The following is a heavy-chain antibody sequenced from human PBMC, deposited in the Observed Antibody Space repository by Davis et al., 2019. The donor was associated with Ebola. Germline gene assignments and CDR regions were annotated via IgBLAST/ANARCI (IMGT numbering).Heavy chain of an antibody. J-gene: IGHJ3*02. CDR1: GFTFSRYS. V-gene: IGHV3-48*02. CDR3: ARVLYYYDSSGYHVGAFDI. CDR2: ISSSGVTI. Sequence: GGSLRLSCAASGFTFSRYSMNWVRQAPGKGLEWVSYISSSGVTIYYADSVKGRFTISRDNVKNSLYLQMNSLRDEDTAVYHCARVLYYYDSSGYHVGAFDIWGQGTMVTVSS. D-gene: IGHD3-22*01.